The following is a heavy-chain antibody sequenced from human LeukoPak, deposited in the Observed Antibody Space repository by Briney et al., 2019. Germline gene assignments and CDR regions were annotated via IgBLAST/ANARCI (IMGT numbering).Heavy chain of an antibody. Sequence: PSETLSLTCTVSGYSISSGYYWGWIRQPPGKGLGWIGSIYHSGSTYYNPSLKSRDTISVDTSKNQFSLKLSSVTAADTAVHYCARVRYDSSGYPEPDAFDIWGQGTMVTVSS. CDR1: GYSISSGYY. CDR2: IYHSGST. J-gene: IGHJ3*02. CDR3: ARVRYDSSGYPEPDAFDI. V-gene: IGHV4-38-2*02. D-gene: IGHD3-22*01.